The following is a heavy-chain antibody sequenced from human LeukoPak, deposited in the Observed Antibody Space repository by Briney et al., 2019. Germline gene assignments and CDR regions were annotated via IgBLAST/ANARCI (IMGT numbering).Heavy chain of an antibody. CDR3: AGYSSSWYSWFDP. CDR2: IYYSGST. Sequence: SETLSLTCTVSGGSIGSSSYYWGWIRQPPGKGLEWIGSIYYSGSTYYNPSLKSRVTISVDTSKNQFSLKLSSVTAADTAVYYCAGYSSSWYSWFDPWGPGTLVTVSS. V-gene: IGHV4-39*01. D-gene: IGHD6-13*01. J-gene: IGHJ5*02. CDR1: GGSIGSSSYY.